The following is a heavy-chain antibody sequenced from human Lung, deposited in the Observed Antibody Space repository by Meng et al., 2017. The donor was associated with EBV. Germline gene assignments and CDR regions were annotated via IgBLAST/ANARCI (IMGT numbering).Heavy chain of an antibody. CDR3: AKEWGETGLRDDY. Sequence: EXQLLEXXXGLVRHGXSLRLSCAASGFTFSSYAMSWVRQAPGKGLEWVSAISGSGGSTYYADSVKGRFTISRDNSKNTLYLQMNSLRAEDTAVYYCAKEWGETGLRDDYWGQGTLVTVAS. D-gene: IGHD1-1*01. V-gene: IGHV3-23*01. CDR1: GFTFSSYA. J-gene: IGHJ4*02. CDR2: ISGSGGST.